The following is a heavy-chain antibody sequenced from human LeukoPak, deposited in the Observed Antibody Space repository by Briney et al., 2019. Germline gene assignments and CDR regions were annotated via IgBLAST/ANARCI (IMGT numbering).Heavy chain of an antibody. V-gene: IGHV4-39*01. CDR1: GGSVSSTSYY. CDR2: FYYSGSS. J-gene: IGHJ5*02. Sequence: PSETLSLTCTVSGGSVSSTSYYWGWIRQPPGKGLEWIGSFYYSGSSYYNPSLKSRVTISVDTSKNQFSLKVNSVTAADTAVYYCARQGFRLTWFDPWGQGTLVTVSS. D-gene: IGHD2-21*01. CDR3: ARQGFRLTWFDP.